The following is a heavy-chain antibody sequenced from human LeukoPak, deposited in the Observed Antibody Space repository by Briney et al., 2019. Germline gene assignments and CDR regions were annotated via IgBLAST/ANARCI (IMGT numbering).Heavy chain of an antibody. CDR2: ISAYNGNT. J-gene: IGHJ4*02. Sequence: ASVKVSCKASGYTFTSYGISWVRQAPGQGLEWVGWISAYNGNTNYAQKLQGRVTMTTDTSTSTAYMELRSLRSDDTAVYYCARVGQWLTQGSFDYWGQGTLVTVSS. CDR3: ARVGQWLTQGSFDY. V-gene: IGHV1-18*01. D-gene: IGHD6-19*01. CDR1: GYTFTSYG.